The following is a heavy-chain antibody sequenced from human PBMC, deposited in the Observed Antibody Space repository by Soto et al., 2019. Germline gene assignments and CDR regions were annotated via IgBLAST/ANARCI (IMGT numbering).Heavy chain of an antibody. V-gene: IGHV3-33*01. CDR2: IWYDGSNE. D-gene: IGHD2-21*02. Sequence: PWGSLRLSCGVSGFTFISYVIHFFRHSPFKWLEWVALIWYDGSNEYYADSVKGRFTISRDNSKNTMFLQMNTLRADDTAIYYCARDRNPYCGTDCSSTPMDVWGPGTTVTVSS. J-gene: IGHJ6*02. CDR1: GFTFISYV. CDR3: ARDRNPYCGTDCSSTPMDV.